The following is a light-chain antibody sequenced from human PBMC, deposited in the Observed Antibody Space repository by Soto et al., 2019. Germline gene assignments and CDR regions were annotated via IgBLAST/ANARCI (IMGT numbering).Light chain of an antibody. CDR2: EVS. CDR1: SSDVGAYTY. J-gene: IGLJ2*01. V-gene: IGLV2-14*01. Sequence: QSALTQPASVSGSPGQSITISCTGTSSDVGAYTYVSWYQQHPGKAPKLMIFEVSDRPSGVSNRFSGSKSGNTASLTISGLXXXXEADYYCSSYTTSNTLVFGGGTKLTVL. CDR3: SSYTTSNTLV.